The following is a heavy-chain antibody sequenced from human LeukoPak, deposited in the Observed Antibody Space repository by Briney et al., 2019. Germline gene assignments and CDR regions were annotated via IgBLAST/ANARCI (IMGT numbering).Heavy chain of an antibody. CDR3: ARDYSVTMVRGVINWFDP. CDR2: INSDGSST. J-gene: IGHJ5*02. Sequence: GGSLRLSCAASGFTFSSYWMHWVRQAPGKGLVWVSRINSDGSSTSYADSVKGRFTISRDNAKNTLYLQMNSLRAEDTAVYYCARDYSVTMVRGVINWFDPWGQGTLVTVSS. V-gene: IGHV3-74*01. CDR1: GFTFSSYW. D-gene: IGHD3-10*01.